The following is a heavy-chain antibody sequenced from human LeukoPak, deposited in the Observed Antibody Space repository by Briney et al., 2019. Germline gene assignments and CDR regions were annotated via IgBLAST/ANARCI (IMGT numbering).Heavy chain of an antibody. Sequence: ASVKVSCKASGYTFTSYYMHWVRQAPGQGLEWMGIINPSGGSTSYAQKFQGRVTMTRNMSTSTVYMELSSLRSEDTAVYYCARDGGYCSGGSCPIGYWGQGTLVTVSS. D-gene: IGHD2-15*01. V-gene: IGHV1-46*01. J-gene: IGHJ4*02. CDR1: GYTFTSYY. CDR3: ARDGGYCSGGSCPIGY. CDR2: INPSGGST.